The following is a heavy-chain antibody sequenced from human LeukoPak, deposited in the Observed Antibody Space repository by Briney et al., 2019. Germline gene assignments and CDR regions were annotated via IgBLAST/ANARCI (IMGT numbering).Heavy chain of an antibody. Sequence: PGGSLRLSCAASGFTFSSYAMSWVRQAPGKGLEWVSAISGSGGSTYYADSVKGRFTISRDNSKNTLYLQMNSLRAEDTAVYYCAKSRGYGIAVAGVPDDYWGQGTLVTVSS. V-gene: IGHV3-23*01. D-gene: IGHD6-19*01. J-gene: IGHJ4*02. CDR2: ISGSGGST. CDR1: GFTFSSYA. CDR3: AKSRGYGIAVAGVPDDY.